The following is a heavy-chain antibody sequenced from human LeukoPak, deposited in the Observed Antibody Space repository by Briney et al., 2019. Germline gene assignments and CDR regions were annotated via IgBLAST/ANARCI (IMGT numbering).Heavy chain of an antibody. V-gene: IGHV1-18*01. CDR1: GYTFTSYG. CDR3: ARYCSSTSCKTNFDY. D-gene: IGHD2-2*01. Sequence: ASVKVSCKASGYTFTSYGISRVRQAPGQGLEWMGWISAYNGNTNYAQKLQGRVTMTTDTSTSTAYMELRSLRSDDTAVYYCARYCSSTSCKTNFDYWGQGTLVTVSS. J-gene: IGHJ4*02. CDR2: ISAYNGNT.